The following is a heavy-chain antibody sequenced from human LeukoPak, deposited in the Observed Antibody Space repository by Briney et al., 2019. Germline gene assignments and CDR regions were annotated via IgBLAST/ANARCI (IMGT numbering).Heavy chain of an antibody. CDR3: AREGTIFGVVTYNWFDP. J-gene: IGHJ5*02. Sequence: GGSLRLSCAASGFTFSDYYMSWIRQAPGKGLECVSYISSSGSTIYYADSVKGRFTISRNNAKNSLYLQMNSLRAEDTAVYYCAREGTIFGVVTYNWFDPSGQGTLVTVSS. D-gene: IGHD3-3*01. CDR2: ISSSGSTI. CDR1: GFTFSDYY. V-gene: IGHV3-11*01.